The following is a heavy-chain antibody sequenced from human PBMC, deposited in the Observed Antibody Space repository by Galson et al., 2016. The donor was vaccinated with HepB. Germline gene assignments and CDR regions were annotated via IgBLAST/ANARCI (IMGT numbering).Heavy chain of an antibody. J-gene: IGHJ4*02. Sequence: SLRLSCAASGFTFRNYWMHWVRQAPGKGLVWVARVDGVGGSITYAGSVKGRFTISRDNAKNTLYLEMNSLRVEDTAVYYCARGSQGFYWGQGTLVTVSS. CDR1: GFTFRNYW. V-gene: IGHV3-74*01. CDR2: VDGVGGSI. CDR3: ARGSQGFY.